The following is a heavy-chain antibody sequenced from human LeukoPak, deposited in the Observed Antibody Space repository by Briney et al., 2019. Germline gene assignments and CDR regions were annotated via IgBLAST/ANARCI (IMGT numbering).Heavy chain of an antibody. D-gene: IGHD5-18*01. CDR2: ISGSGGST. V-gene: IGHV3-23*01. J-gene: IGHJ4*02. Sequence: GGSLRLSCAASGFTFSSYAMSWVRQAPGKGLEWVSAISGSGGSTYYAGSVKGRFTISRDNSKNTLYLQMNSLRAEDTAVYYCAKYARVDTAMVLYTRFDYWGQGTLVTVSS. CDR3: AKYARVDTAMVLYTRFDY. CDR1: GFTFSSYA.